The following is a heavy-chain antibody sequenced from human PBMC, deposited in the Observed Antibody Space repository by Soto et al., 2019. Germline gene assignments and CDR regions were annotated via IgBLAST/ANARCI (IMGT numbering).Heavy chain of an antibody. D-gene: IGHD4-17*01. CDR3: AKDTDYGDYSRFDP. CDR2: ISYDGSNK. Sequence: PGGSLRLSCAASGFTFSSYGMHWVRQAPGKGLEWVAVISYDGSNKYYADSVKGRFTISRDNSKNTLYLQMNSLRAEDTAVYYCAKDTDYGDYSRFDPWGQGTLVTVSS. J-gene: IGHJ5*02. CDR1: GFTFSSYG. V-gene: IGHV3-30*18.